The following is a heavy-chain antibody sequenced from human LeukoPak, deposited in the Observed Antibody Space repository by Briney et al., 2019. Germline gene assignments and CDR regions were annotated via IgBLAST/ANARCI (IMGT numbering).Heavy chain of an antibody. CDR2: IYYSGST. V-gene: IGHV4-59*01. D-gene: IGHD3-3*01. J-gene: IGHJ6*02. CDR3: ARFQYDFWSRGYYYYGMDV. CDR1: GGSISSYY. Sequence: SETLSLTCTVPGGSISSYYWSWIRQPPGKGLEWIGYIYYSGSTNYNPSLKSRVTISVDTSKNQFSLKLSSVTAADTAVYYCARFQYDFWSRGYYYYGMDVWGQGTTVTVSS.